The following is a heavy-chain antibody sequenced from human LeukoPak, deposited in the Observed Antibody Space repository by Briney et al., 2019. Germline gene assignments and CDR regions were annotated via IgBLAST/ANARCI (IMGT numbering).Heavy chain of an antibody. CDR1: GFTFSSYA. CDR2: ISGSGVST. V-gene: IGHV3-23*01. J-gene: IGHJ4*02. D-gene: IGHD3-3*01. Sequence: GGSLRLSCAASGFTFSSYAMSWVRQAPGKGLEWVSAISGSGVSTYYADSVKGRFTISRDNSKNTLYLQMNSLRAEDTAVYYCAKDPYYDFWSGYYQYYFDYWGQGTLVTVSS. CDR3: AKDPYYDFWSGYYQYYFDY.